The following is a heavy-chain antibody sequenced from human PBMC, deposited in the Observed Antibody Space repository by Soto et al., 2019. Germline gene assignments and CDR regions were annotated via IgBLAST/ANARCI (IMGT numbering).Heavy chain of an antibody. CDR3: AREHWRFSGTRYEF. CDR2: INHDGNIT. V-gene: IGHV3-74*01. D-gene: IGHD6-13*01. CDR1: GFSFRSYW. J-gene: IGHJ4*02. Sequence: GGSLRLSCEGSGFSFRSYWLHWVRQCPGKGLVWVSRINHDGNITNYADSVKGRFTISSDNSKNTLFLRMNSLRAEDTAVYYCAREHWRFSGTRYEFWGQGTVVTVSS.